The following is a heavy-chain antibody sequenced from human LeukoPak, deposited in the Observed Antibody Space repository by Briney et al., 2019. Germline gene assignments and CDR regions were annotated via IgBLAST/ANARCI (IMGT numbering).Heavy chain of an antibody. V-gene: IGHV4-59*12. CDR3: ARRRWLGWFDP. J-gene: IGHJ5*02. D-gene: IGHD5-18*01. CDR2: IYNSGGT. Sequence: SETLSLTCTVSGGSITSSFYWSWIRPSPGKGLEWIGYIYNSGGTKYNPSLKSRLTISVDTSKNQFSLKLSSVTAADTAVYYCARRRWLGWFDPWGQGTLVTVSS. CDR1: GGSITSSFY.